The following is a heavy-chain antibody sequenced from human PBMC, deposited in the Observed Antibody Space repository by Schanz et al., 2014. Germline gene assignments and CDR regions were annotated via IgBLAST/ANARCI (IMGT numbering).Heavy chain of an antibody. CDR3: AKGRFGELSAFDI. CDR2: ISGSGDTA. Sequence: EVQLLESGGGLVQPGGSLRLSCAASGFTFSSYAMSWVRQAPGKGLEWVSAISGSGDTAYYADSVKGRFTISRDNFKGALYLQMSSLRAEDTAVYYCAKGRFGELSAFDIWGQGTMVTVSS. V-gene: IGHV3-23*01. D-gene: IGHD3-10*01. CDR1: GFTFSSYA. J-gene: IGHJ3*02.